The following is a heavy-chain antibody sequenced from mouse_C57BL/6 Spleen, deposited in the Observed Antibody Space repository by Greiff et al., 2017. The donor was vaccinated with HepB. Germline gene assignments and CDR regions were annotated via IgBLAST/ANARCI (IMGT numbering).Heavy chain of an antibody. Sequence: EVKLQESGPELVKPGDSVKISCKASGYSFTGYFMNWVMQSHGKSLEWIGRINPYNGDTFYNQKFKGKATLTVDKSSSTAHMELRSLTSEDSAVYYCASEGATNYYGSREYYFDYWGQGTTLTVSS. J-gene: IGHJ2*01. CDR2: INPYNGDT. CDR3: ASEGATNYYGSREYYFDY. CDR1: GYSFTGYF. V-gene: IGHV1-20*01. D-gene: IGHD1-1*01.